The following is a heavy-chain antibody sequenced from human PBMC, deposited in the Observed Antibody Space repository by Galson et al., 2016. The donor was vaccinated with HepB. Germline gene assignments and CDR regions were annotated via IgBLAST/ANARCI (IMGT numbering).Heavy chain of an antibody. CDR3: AKALDYDLWSAFDY. D-gene: IGHD3-3*01. J-gene: IGHJ4*02. CDR2: IRASGGST. Sequence: SLRLSCAASGFTFSSYAMNWVRPAPGKGLEWFSGIRASGGSTYYADSVKGRFTISRDNSKNTLYLQMNSLRAEDTAEYYCAKALDYDLWSAFDYWGQGALFTVPS. CDR1: GFTFSSYA. V-gene: IGHV3-23*01.